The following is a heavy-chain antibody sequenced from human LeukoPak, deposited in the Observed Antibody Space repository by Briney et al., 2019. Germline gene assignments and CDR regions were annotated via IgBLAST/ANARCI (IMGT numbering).Heavy chain of an antibody. CDR1: GGTFSSYA. Sequence: GASVKVSCKASGGTFSSYAISWVRQAPGQGLEWMGGIIPIFGTANYAQKFQGRVTITTDESTSTAYMELSSLRSEDTAVYYCARDAIGRRRLQFNYYYYMDVWGKGTTVTVSS. CDR2: IIPIFGTA. D-gene: IGHD5-24*01. J-gene: IGHJ6*03. V-gene: IGHV1-69*05. CDR3: ARDAIGRRRLQFNYYYYMDV.